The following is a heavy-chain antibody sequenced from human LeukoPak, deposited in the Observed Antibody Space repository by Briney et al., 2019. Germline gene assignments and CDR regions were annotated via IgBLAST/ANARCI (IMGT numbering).Heavy chain of an antibody. D-gene: IGHD6-13*01. Sequence: GGSLRLSCAASGFTFSSYGMHWVRQAPGKGLVWVSRIDSDGSTTSYADSVKGRFTISRDNAKNTLYLQMNSLRAEDTAVYYCARDEQHLVPFDYWGQGTLVTVSS. V-gene: IGHV3-74*01. CDR3: ARDEQHLVPFDY. CDR1: GFTFSSYG. CDR2: IDSDGSTT. J-gene: IGHJ4*02.